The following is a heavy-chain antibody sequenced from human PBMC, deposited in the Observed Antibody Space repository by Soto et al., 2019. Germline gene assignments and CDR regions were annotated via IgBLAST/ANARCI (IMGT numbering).Heavy chain of an antibody. V-gene: IGHV4-34*01. CDR1: GGSFSGYY. Sequence: SVTLSLTCAVYGGSFSGYYWSWIRQPPGKGLEWIGEINHSGSTNYNPSLKSRVTISVDTSKNQFSLKLSSVTAADTAVYYCASYGIAAAGTSAGTWFDPWGQGTLVTVSS. D-gene: IGHD6-13*01. J-gene: IGHJ5*02. CDR2: INHSGST. CDR3: ASYGIAAAGTSAGTWFDP.